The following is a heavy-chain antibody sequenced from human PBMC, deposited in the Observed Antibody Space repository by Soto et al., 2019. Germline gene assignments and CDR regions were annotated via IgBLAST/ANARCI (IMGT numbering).Heavy chain of an antibody. D-gene: IGHD1-26*01. J-gene: IGHJ4*01. CDR3: ARDSPYSGSSVDDY. CDR1: GYRFTNYG. V-gene: IGHV1-18*01. Sequence: ASVKVSCKASGYRFTNYGVSWVRQAPGQGLEWMGWISGNNGNTNYAQKFQGRVTMTRNTSTSTAYMELSSLRSEDTAVYYCARDSPYSGSSVDDYWG. CDR2: ISGNNGNT.